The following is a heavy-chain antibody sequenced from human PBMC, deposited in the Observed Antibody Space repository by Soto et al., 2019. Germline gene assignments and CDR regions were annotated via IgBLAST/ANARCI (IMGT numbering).Heavy chain of an antibody. V-gene: IGHV3-21*01. CDR2: ISSSDKYI. Sequence: GGSLRLSCVASGFTFSNFGLNWVRQAPGKGLEWVSSISSSDKYIYYADSVKGRFTISRDNAKNSLSLQMNSLRADDTAVYYCARVFCRGDCYSPLDYWGQGTLVTVS. CDR3: ARVFCRGDCYSPLDY. CDR1: GFTFSNFG. J-gene: IGHJ4*02. D-gene: IGHD2-21*02.